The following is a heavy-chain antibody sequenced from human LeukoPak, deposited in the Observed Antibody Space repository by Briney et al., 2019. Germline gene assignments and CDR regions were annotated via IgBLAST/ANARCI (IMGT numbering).Heavy chain of an antibody. CDR1: GGSFSGYY. Sequence: SETLSLTCAVYGGSFSGYYWSCIRQPPGKGLEWIGEISHSGSTNYNPSLKSRVTISVDTSKNQFSLQLNSVTPEDTAVYYCARDASGGIGHHFDYWGQGTLVTVSS. D-gene: IGHD2-15*01. CDR2: ISHSGST. J-gene: IGHJ4*02. CDR3: ARDASGGIGHHFDY. V-gene: IGHV4-34*01.